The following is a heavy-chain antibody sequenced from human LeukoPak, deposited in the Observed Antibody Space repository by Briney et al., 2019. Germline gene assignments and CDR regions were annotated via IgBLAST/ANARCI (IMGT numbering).Heavy chain of an antibody. CDR3: SRRLGTYTWYLDV. CDR1: GDSVINGDW. CDR2: VSHSGYT. J-gene: IGHJ2*01. Sequence: SETLSLTCDVSGDSVINGDWWTWVRQPPGKGLEWIGEVSHSGYTNYNPSLESRVAISIDKSNNHFSLTLRSVSAADTAVYFCSRRLGTYTWYLDVWGRGTLVTVSS. D-gene: IGHD3-16*01. V-gene: IGHV4/OR15-8*02.